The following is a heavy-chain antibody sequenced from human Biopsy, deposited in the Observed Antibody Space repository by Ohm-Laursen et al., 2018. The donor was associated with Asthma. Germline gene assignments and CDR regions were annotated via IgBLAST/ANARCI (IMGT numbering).Heavy chain of an antibody. D-gene: IGHD5-12*01. Sequence: ASVKVSCKASGDSFSNYAISWVRQAPGQGLEWMGGPIPVLGTPNHAQMFEGRVTITADESTSTAYMELSSLSSEDTAVYYCARGYSGSDRIVYYYSGLEVWGQGTTVTVSS. V-gene: IGHV1-69*13. CDR2: PIPVLGTP. J-gene: IGHJ6*02. CDR1: GDSFSNYA. CDR3: ARGYSGSDRIVYYYSGLEV.